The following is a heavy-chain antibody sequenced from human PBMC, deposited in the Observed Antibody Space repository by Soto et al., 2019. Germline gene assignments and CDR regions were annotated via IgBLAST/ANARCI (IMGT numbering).Heavy chain of an antibody. V-gene: IGHV4-39*01. D-gene: IGHD6-25*01. J-gene: IGHJ5*02. CDR2: MYYSGTT. CDR3: AVVDSTGNWFDP. Sequence: SETLSLTCTVSGGSISSSDFYWGWLRQTPGKGLEFIGSMYYSGTTYYNPSLKSRVTISVDTSKNQFTMKLISVTAADTAVYYCAVVDSTGNWFDPWGEGALVTVSS. CDR1: GGSISSSDFY.